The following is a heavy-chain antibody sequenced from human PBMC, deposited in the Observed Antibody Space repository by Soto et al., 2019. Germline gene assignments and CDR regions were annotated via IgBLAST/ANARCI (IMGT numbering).Heavy chain of an antibody. CDR3: AKGGPEWLAPYDY. V-gene: IGHV3-23*01. CDR1: GFTFSSYA. D-gene: IGHD6-19*01. J-gene: IGHJ4*02. CDR2: ISGSGGST. Sequence: GGSLRPSCAAFGFTFSSYAMSWVRQAPRKGPMRVSAISGSGGSTYYADTVKGRFSISRDNSKNTRYLQMNSLRAEDTAVYYCAKGGPEWLAPYDYWGQGT.